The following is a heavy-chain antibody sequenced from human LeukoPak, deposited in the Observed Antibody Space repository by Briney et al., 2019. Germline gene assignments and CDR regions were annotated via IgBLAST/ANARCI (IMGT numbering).Heavy chain of an antibody. CDR2: ISGSGGST. J-gene: IGHJ4*02. CDR3: VLFLRYVDY. V-gene: IGHV3-23*01. Sequence: WGSLRLSCAASGFTFSSYAISWVRQVPEKGLEWVSTISGSGGSTYYTDSVRGRFTISRDNSTNTLYLQMNSLRAEDTAVYYCVLFLRYVDYWGQGTLVTVSS. CDR1: GFTFSSYA. D-gene: IGHD2-21*01.